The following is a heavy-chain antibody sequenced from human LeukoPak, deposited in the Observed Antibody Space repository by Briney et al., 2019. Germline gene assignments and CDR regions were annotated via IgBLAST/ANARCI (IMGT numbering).Heavy chain of an antibody. CDR3: ARDYLATDYI. D-gene: IGHD5-12*01. V-gene: IGHV3-48*03. CDR1: GFTFSSYE. Sequence: GGSLRLSCAASGFTFSSYEMNWVRQAPGKGLEWVSYISSSGSTIYYADSVKGRFTISRDNAKNSLYLQMNSLRAEDTAVYYCARDYLATDYIWGQGTLVTVSP. CDR2: ISSSGSTI. J-gene: IGHJ4*02.